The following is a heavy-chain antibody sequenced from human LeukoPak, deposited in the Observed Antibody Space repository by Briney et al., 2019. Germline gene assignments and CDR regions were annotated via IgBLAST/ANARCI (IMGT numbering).Heavy chain of an antibody. J-gene: IGHJ4*02. V-gene: IGHV4-4*07. Sequence: PSETLSLTCTVSGGSISSYYWSWIRQPAGKGLEWIGRIYTSGSTNYNPSLKSRVTMSVDTSKTQFSLKLSSVTAADTAVYYCARVDYDSSGYYFDYWGQGTLVTVSS. CDR3: ARVDYDSSGYYFDY. CDR1: GGSISSYY. CDR2: IYTSGST. D-gene: IGHD3-22*01.